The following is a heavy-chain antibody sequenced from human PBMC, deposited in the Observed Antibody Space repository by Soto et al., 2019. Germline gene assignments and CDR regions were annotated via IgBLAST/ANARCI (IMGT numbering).Heavy chain of an antibody. CDR1: GGSVSSGSYC. CDR2: IYYSGST. J-gene: IGHJ6*02. CDR3: ARDLDV. V-gene: IGHV4-61*01. Sequence: LPLTCTVSGGSVSSGSYCWSWIRQPPGKGLEWIGYIYYSGSTNYNPSLKSRVTISVDTSKNQFSLKLSSVTAADTAVYYCARDLDVWGQGTTVTVSS.